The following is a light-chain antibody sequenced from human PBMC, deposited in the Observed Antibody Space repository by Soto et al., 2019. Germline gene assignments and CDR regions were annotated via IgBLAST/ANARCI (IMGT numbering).Light chain of an antibody. CDR1: SSDVGIYNY. CDR3: SSSTNTNTLVI. Sequence: QSVLTQPASVSGSPGQSIAISCTGSSSDVGIYNYVSWYQQHPGKVPKLIIYEVSNRPSGVSNRFSGSKSGNTASLTISGLQAEDEAIYFCSSSTNTNTLVIFGGGTKVTVL. CDR2: EVS. V-gene: IGLV2-14*01. J-gene: IGLJ2*01.